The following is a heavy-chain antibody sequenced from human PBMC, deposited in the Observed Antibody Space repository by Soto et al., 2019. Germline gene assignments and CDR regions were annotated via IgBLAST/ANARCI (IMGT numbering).Heavy chain of an antibody. V-gene: IGHV1-18*01. CDR2: FNTYNGNT. CDR1: GYPFTSYG. D-gene: IGHD5-12*01. J-gene: IGHJ4*02. CDR3: ARERGGYAYGDY. Sequence: QVQLVQSGAEVKKPGASVKVSCKASGYPFTSYGITWVRQAPGQGLEWMGCFNTYNGNTNYAQKLQGRVTMTTDTSTSNAYMELRSLRSDDTAVYYCARERGGYAYGDYWGQGTLVTVSS.